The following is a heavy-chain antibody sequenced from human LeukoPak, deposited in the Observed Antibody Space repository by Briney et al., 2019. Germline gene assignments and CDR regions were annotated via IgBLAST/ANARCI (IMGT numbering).Heavy chain of an antibody. CDR1: GLTFSSYC. CDR3: ARDWSAIVSYAFDI. CDR2: IQQGGSEK. D-gene: IGHD3-3*01. V-gene: IGHV3-7*01. Sequence: PGRSLRLSCAASGLTFSSYCMHWVSHAPAKGLEWVANIQQGGSEKYYVESVKGRFTISRDNAKNSLYLQMNSLRAEDTAVYYSARDWSAIVSYAFDIWGQGTMVTVSS. J-gene: IGHJ3*02.